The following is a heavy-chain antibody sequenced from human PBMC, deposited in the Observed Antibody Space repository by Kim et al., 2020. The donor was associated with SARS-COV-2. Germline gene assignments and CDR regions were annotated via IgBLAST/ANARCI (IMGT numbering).Heavy chain of an antibody. D-gene: IGHD3-9*01. CDR3: AKERMLSGYFCFDS. J-gene: IGHJ4*02. Sequence: YAGAGKGRFTVSRDNSKNTLSLQMNSLRAEETAVYHCAKERMLSGYFCFDSWGQGSLVRVSS. V-gene: IGHV3-23*01.